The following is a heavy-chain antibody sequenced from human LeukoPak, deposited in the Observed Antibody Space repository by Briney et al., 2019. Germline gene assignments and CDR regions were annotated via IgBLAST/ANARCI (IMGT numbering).Heavy chain of an antibody. CDR2: ISNDGRST. V-gene: IGHV3-74*01. Sequence: GGSLRLSCAASGFSFNSCWMHWVRQAPGSGLVWVSRISNDGRSTSFADSVKGRFTISRDNAKNTLYLQMNSLSAEDTAVYYCTRGREGNYGLFDSWGQGTLVTVSS. CDR1: GFSFNSCW. CDR3: TRGREGNYGLFDS. J-gene: IGHJ4*02. D-gene: IGHD3-10*01.